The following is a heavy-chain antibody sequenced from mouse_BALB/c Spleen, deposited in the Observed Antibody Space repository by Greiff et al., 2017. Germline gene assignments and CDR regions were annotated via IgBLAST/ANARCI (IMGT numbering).Heavy chain of an antibody. J-gene: IGHJ1*01. CDR2: IRLKSNNYAT. Sequence: DVMLVESGGGLVQPGGSMKLSCVASGFTFSNYWMNWVRQSPEKGLEWVAEIRLKSNNYATHYAESVKGRFTISRDDSKSSVYLQMNNLRAEDTGIYYCTREGLLRLYWYFDVWGAGTTVTVSS. V-gene: IGHV6-6*02. D-gene: IGHD2-3*01. CDR1: GFTFSNYW. CDR3: TREGLLRLYWYFDV.